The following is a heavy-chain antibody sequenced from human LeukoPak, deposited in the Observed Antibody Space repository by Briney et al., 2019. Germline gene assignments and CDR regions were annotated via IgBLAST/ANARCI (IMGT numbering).Heavy chain of an antibody. V-gene: IGHV4-59*12. CDR1: GGSISSYY. Sequence: SETLSLTCTVSGGSISSYYWSWIRQPPGKGLEWIGYIYYSGSTNYNPSLKSRVTISVDTSKNQFSLKLSSVTAADTAVYYCASPSSGWSSNRYYFDYWGQGTLVTVSS. J-gene: IGHJ4*02. CDR3: ASPSSGWSSNRYYFDY. CDR2: IYYSGST. D-gene: IGHD6-19*01.